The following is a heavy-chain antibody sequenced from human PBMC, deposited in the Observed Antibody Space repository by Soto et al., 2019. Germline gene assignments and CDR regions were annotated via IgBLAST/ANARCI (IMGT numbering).Heavy chain of an antibody. D-gene: IGHD7-27*01. CDR1: GFTFSSYS. Sequence: TGGSLRLSCAASGFTFSSYSMNWVRQAPGKGLEWVSSISASSYYIYYTDSVKGRFAISRDNAKKSLYLQMNSLRAEDTAVYFCARYWGSNANFDYWGQGALVTVSS. CDR2: ISASSYYI. CDR3: ARYWGSNANFDY. J-gene: IGHJ4*02. V-gene: IGHV3-21*01.